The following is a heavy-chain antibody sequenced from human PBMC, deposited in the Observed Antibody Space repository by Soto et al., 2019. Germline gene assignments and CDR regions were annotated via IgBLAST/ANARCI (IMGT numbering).Heavy chain of an antibody. Sequence: GASVKVSCKASGFTFTSSAMQWVRQARGQRLEWIGWIVVGSGNTNYAQKFQERVTITRDMSTSTAYMEMSSLRSEDTAVYYCAARGYCGAGSCYYGLDVWGQGTTVTVSS. CDR3: AARGYCGAGSCYYGLDV. J-gene: IGHJ6*02. V-gene: IGHV1-58*02. CDR1: GFTFTSSA. CDR2: IVVGSGNT. D-gene: IGHD2-15*01.